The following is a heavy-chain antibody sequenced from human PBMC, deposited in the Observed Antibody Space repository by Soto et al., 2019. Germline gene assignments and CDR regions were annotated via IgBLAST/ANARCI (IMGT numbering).Heavy chain of an antibody. CDR2: IYHSGST. J-gene: IGHJ4*02. D-gene: IGHD2-15*01. CDR1: GGSISSGGYS. V-gene: IGHV4-30-2*01. Sequence: QLQESGSGLVKPSQTLSLTCAVSGGSISSGGYSWSWIRQPPGKGLEWIGYIYHSGSTYYNPSLKSRVTISVDRSKNQFSLKLSSVTAADTAVYYCAGLYCSGGSCYFGYWGQGTLVTVSS. CDR3: AGLYCSGGSCYFGY.